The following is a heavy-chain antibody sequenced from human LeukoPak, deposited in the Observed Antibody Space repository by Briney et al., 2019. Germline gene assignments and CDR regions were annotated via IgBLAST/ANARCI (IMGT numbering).Heavy chain of an antibody. V-gene: IGHV4-61*01. CDR3: TRGSIAYYYMDV. Sequence: SETLSLTCTVSGGSISSSSYYWSWTRQPPGKGLEWIGNIYYSGSTNYNPSLKSRVTISVDTSKHQFSLKLSSATAADTAVYYCTRGSIAYYYMDVWGKGTTVTISS. CDR2: IYYSGST. CDR1: GGSISSSSYY. D-gene: IGHD3-22*01. J-gene: IGHJ6*03.